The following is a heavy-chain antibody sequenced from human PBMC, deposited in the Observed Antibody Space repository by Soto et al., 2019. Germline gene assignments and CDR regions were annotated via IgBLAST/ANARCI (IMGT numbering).Heavy chain of an antibody. J-gene: IGHJ3*02. D-gene: IGHD3-22*01. V-gene: IGHV3-21*01. Sequence: GGSLRLSCAASGFTFSSYSMNWVRQAPGKGLEWVSSISSSSSYIYYADSVKGRFTISRDNAKNSLYLQMNSLRAEDTAVYYCARDRKVTYYYDSSGYYYAFDIWGQGTMVTVSS. CDR1: GFTFSSYS. CDR3: ARDRKVTYYYDSSGYYYAFDI. CDR2: ISSSSSYI.